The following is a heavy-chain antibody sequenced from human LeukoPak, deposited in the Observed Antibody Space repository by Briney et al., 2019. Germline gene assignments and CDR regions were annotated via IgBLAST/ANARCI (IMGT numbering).Heavy chain of an antibody. CDR1: GYTFTSYV. J-gene: IGHJ6*02. Sequence: ASVKVSCKASGYTFTSYVISWVRQAPGQRLEWMGWISAYNGNTNYAQKLQGRVTMTTDTSTSTAYMELRSLRSDDTAVYYCARERVGYSYGYYYYGMDVWGQGTTVTVSS. D-gene: IGHD5-18*01. CDR2: ISAYNGNT. V-gene: IGHV1-18*01. CDR3: ARERVGYSYGYYYYGMDV.